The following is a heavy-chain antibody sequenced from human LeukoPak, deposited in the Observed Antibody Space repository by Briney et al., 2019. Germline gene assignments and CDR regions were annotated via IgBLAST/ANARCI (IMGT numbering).Heavy chain of an antibody. CDR3: ARERSCDSAVCYFDY. CDR1: GFTFSSYW. D-gene: IGHD2-8*01. J-gene: IGHJ4*02. V-gene: IGHV3-7*01. Sequence: PGGSLRLSCAASGFTFSSYWMSWVRQAPGKGLEWVANIKQDGRQKYYVDSVKGRFTISRDNAKNSLYLQMNSLRDEDTAVYYCARERSCDSAVCYFDYWGQGTLVTVSS. CDR2: IKQDGRQK.